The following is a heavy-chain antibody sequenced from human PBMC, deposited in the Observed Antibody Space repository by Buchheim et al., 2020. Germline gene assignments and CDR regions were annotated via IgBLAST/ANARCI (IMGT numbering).Heavy chain of an antibody. V-gene: IGHV4-39*01. J-gene: IGHJ6*02. Sequence: QLQLQESGPGLVKPSETLFLTCTVSGGSISSSSYYWGWIRQPPGKGLEWIGSIYYSGSTYYNPSLKSRVTISVDTSKNQFSLKLSSVTAADTAVYYCARHKTVTTYYYYYGMDVWGQGTT. CDR2: IYYSGST. CDR3: ARHKTVTTYYYYYGMDV. CDR1: GGSISSSSYY. D-gene: IGHD4-17*01.